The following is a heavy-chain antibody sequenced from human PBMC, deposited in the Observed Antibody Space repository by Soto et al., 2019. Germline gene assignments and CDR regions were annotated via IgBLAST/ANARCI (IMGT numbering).Heavy chain of an antibody. CDR3: GKRATTVPTSGSCFDC. D-gene: IGHD3-10*01. CDR1: GFSISDYS. V-gene: IGHV3-23*01. Sequence: QPGGSLRFSCVASGFSISDYSMTWVSQGPGRGLEWVATLTRTGTTFYADSVKGRFTISRDNSRNTLSLQMYSLRAEDTARYYCGKRATTVPTSGSCFDCWGQGTLVTVSS. J-gene: IGHJ4*02. CDR2: LTRTGTT.